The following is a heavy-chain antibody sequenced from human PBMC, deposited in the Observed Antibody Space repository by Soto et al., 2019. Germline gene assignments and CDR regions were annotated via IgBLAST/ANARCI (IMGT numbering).Heavy chain of an antibody. Sequence: ASVKVSCKASGYTFTGYGISWVRQAPGQGLEWMGWISAYNGNTNYAQKLQGRVTMTTDTSTSTAYMELRSLRSDDTAVYYCARDTRFLEWLLYLYYYGMDVWGQGTTVTVYS. CDR2: ISAYNGNT. CDR3: ARDTRFLEWLLYLYYYGMDV. V-gene: IGHV1-18*04. D-gene: IGHD3-3*01. J-gene: IGHJ6*02. CDR1: GYTFTGYG.